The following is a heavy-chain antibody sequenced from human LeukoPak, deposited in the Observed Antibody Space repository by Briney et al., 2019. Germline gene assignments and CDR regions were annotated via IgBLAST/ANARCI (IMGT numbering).Heavy chain of an antibody. D-gene: IGHD3-10*01. CDR3: ARGPPLRFGACDV. CDR2: IGGSGGST. J-gene: IGHJ3*01. Sequence: GGSLRLSCAASGFSVSSNYMSWVRQAPGKGLEWVSTIGGSGGSTYYADSVKGRFTISRDNSRNTVFLQLNSLRAEDTAVYYCARGPPLRFGACDVGGQGTRVTVSS. V-gene: IGHV3-53*01. CDR1: GFSVSSNY.